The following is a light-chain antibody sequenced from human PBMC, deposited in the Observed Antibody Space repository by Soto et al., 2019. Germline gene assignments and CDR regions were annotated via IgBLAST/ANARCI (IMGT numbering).Light chain of an antibody. CDR2: EGS. V-gene: IGLV2-23*01. CDR1: RSDIGGYNL. CDR3: CSYAGSSTLL. J-gene: IGLJ2*01. Sequence: QSVLTQPASVSGSPGQSISISCTGTRSDIGGYNLVSWYQHHPCKAPKLMIYEGSKRPSGVSNRFFGSKSGNAASLTSSGLQAEDEADYYCCSYAGSSTLLFGGGTQLTVL.